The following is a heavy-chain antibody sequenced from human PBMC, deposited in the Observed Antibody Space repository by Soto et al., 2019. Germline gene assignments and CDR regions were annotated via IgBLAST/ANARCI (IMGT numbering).Heavy chain of an antibody. CDR2: IIPIFGTA. J-gene: IGHJ4*02. D-gene: IGHD3-10*01. CDR3: ARVGSAYYYGSGSYSPFDY. Sequence: QVQLVQSGAEVKKPGSSVKVSCKASGGTFSSYAISWVRQAPGQGLEWMGGIIPIFGTANYAQKFQGRVTITADESTSTAYMELSSLSSEDTAVYYCARVGSAYYYGSGSYSPFDYWGQGTLVTVSS. CDR1: GGTFSSYA. V-gene: IGHV1-69*01.